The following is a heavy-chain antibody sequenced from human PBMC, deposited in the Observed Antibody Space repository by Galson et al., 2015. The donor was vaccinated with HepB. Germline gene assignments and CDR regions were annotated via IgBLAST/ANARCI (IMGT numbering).Heavy chain of an antibody. CDR1: GISISSGDYY. Sequence: TLSLTCTVSGISISSGDYYWSWIRQPPGKGLEWIGYIYYRGSTYYNPSLKSRVIISVEPSKNQFSLRLSSVTAADTAVYFCARDRPSYYDRSGFYYDNGNFDHWGQGTLVTVSS. J-gene: IGHJ4*02. V-gene: IGHV4-30-4*01. CDR3: ARDRPSYYDRSGFYYDNGNFDH. D-gene: IGHD3-22*01. CDR2: IYYRGST.